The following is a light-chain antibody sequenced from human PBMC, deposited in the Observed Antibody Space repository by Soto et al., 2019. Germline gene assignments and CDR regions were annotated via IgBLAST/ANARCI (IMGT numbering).Light chain of an antibody. V-gene: IGKV3-15*01. CDR3: DQYNSWPRGS. CDR2: GAS. J-gene: IGKJ3*01. CDR1: QSVNRN. Sequence: EIMMTQSPCTLSVSPGEGATLSCTASQSVNRNLAWYQQKPGQPPRLLLYGASTRATGIPVRFRGSGYGTEFTLTSSSLQSEDSAVYDCDQYNSWPRGSFGHGTKVENK.